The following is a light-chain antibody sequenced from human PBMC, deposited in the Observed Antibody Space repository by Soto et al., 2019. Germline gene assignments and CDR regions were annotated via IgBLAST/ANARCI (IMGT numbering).Light chain of an antibody. CDR2: GAS. J-gene: IGKJ4*01. CDR1: QSVTSN. CDR3: QHYNNWPFT. Sequence: VLTQSPATLSVSPGERVTLSCRASQSVTSNLARYQQKPGQAPRLLIYGASSRATGIPARFSGSGSGTEFTLTISSLQSEDFVVYYCQHYNNWPFTFGGGTKVDI. V-gene: IGKV3-15*01.